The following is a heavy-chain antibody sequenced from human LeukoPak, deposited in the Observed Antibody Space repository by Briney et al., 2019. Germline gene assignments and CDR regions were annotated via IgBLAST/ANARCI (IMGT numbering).Heavy chain of an antibody. J-gene: IGHJ6*04. Sequence: GGSLRLSCAASGFTFSSYAMHWVRQAPGKGLEWVAVISYDGSNKYYADSVKGRFTISRDNSKNTLYLQMNSLRAEDTAVYYCAGGELELLSLMDVWGKGTTVTVSS. CDR1: GFTFSSYA. CDR3: AGGELELLSLMDV. D-gene: IGHD1-7*01. V-gene: IGHV3-30*04. CDR2: ISYDGSNK.